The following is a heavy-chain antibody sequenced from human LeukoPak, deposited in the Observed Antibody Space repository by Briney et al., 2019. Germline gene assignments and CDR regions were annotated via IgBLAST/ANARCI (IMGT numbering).Heavy chain of an antibody. CDR3: ANAVRGWSGTDPGYYFDY. D-gene: IGHD1-14*01. CDR1: GFTFSTYA. Sequence: PGGSLRLSCAASGFTFSTYAMSWVRQAPGKGLEWVSAISGSGDSTYYADSVKGRFTISRDNSKNTLYLQVNSLRAEDTAVYYCANAVRGWSGTDPGYYFDYWGQGTRVTVSS. CDR2: ISGSGDST. V-gene: IGHV3-23*01. J-gene: IGHJ4*02.